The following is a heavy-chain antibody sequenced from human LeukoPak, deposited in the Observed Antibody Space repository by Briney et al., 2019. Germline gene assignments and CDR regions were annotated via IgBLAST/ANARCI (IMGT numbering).Heavy chain of an antibody. D-gene: IGHD3-3*01. CDR3: ARHVPSTIFFNWFDP. J-gene: IGHJ5*02. V-gene: IGHV4-39*01. CDR1: GGSSNRSSRYY. CDR2: IFYSGST. Sequence: PSETLSLTCTVSGGSSNRSSRYYWGWIRQPPGKGLEWIGSIFYSGSTYYNPSLKSRVTISVDTSNNQFSLKLTSVTAADTAVYYCARHVPSTIFFNWFDPWGQGTLVTVSS.